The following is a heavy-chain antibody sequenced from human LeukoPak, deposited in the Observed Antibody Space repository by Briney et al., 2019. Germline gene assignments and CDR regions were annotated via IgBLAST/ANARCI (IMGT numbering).Heavy chain of an antibody. CDR1: GGSINSYY. V-gene: IGHV4-4*07. Sequence: PSETLSLTCTVSGGSINSYYCGWVRQAAGKGLEGIGRIYTTGTTSYSPSLKSRLTMSVATSKNQFSLNLRSVTAADTALYYCGRQGYTASYYFLDYWSQGTLVTVSS. CDR3: GRQGYTASYYFLDY. D-gene: IGHD1-26*01. J-gene: IGHJ4*02. CDR2: IYTTGTT.